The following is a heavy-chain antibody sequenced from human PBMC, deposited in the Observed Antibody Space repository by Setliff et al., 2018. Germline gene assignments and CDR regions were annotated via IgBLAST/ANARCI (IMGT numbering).Heavy chain of an antibody. CDR3: ARSENCFSTHCSPYDY. D-gene: IGHD2-2*01. CDR1: GSNVSTNF. Sequence: GGSLRLSCATSGSNVSTNFMSWVRQAPGKGLEWVSVIYNNGATYYADSVRGRFIISRDNAKNSLYLQMNSLRAEDTATYYCARSENCFSTHCSPYDYWGQGTLVTVSS. CDR2: IYNNGAT. V-gene: IGHV3-66*01. J-gene: IGHJ4*02.